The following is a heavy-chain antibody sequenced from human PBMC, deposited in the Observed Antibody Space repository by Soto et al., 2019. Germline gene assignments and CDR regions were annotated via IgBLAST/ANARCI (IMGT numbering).Heavy chain of an antibody. Sequence: GESLKISCKGSVYSFTSYWISWVRQMPGKGLEWMGRIDPSDSYTNYSPSFQGHVTISADKSISTAYLQWGSLKASDTAMYYCARLAAAAVIRYGMDVWGQGTTVTVSS. CDR2: IDPSDSYT. J-gene: IGHJ6*02. V-gene: IGHV5-10-1*01. CDR3: ARLAAAAVIRYGMDV. CDR1: VYSFTSYW. D-gene: IGHD6-13*01.